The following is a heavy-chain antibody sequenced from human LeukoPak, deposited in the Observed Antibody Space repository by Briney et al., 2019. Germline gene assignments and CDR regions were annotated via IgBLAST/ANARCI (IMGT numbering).Heavy chain of an antibody. J-gene: IGHJ3*02. Sequence: ASVKVSCKASGYTFTKSYIHWVRHAPGQRLEWMGLIKPGGDNTNYAQNFQGRVTMTSDTSARTVYMELSSLRSEDTAIYYCARIRDGYNDAYDIWGLGIVVTVPA. CDR2: IKPGGDNT. CDR3: ARIRDGYNDAYDI. D-gene: IGHD5-24*01. V-gene: IGHV1-46*01. CDR1: GYTFTKSY.